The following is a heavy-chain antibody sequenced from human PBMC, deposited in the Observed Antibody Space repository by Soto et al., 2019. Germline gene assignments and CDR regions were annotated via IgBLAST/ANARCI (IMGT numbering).Heavy chain of an antibody. D-gene: IGHD1-1*01. V-gene: IGHV4-59*12. CDR3: ARGIRNWNYYYYMDV. CDR2: IYYSGST. J-gene: IGHJ6*03. CDR1: GGSISSYY. Sequence: SETLSLTCTVSGGSISSYYWSWIRQPPGKGLEWIGYIYYSGSTNYNPSLKSRVTISVDTSKNQFSLKLSSVTAADTAVYYCARGIRNWNYYYYMDVWGKGTTVTVSS.